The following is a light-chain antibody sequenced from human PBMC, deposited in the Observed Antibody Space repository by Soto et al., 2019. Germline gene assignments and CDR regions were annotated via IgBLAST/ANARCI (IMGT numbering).Light chain of an antibody. CDR3: RQTYIAPRA. CDR2: AAS. V-gene: IGKV1-39*01. J-gene: IGKJ1*01. Sequence: DIQMTQSPSSLSASVGGRVTMTVGASQSIDRYIHWYQQKPGKAPKLLIYAASSLASGVPSRFSGGGSGTDFTLAISNLQPEDFATYYCRQTYIAPRAFGQGTKVDI. CDR1: QSIDRY.